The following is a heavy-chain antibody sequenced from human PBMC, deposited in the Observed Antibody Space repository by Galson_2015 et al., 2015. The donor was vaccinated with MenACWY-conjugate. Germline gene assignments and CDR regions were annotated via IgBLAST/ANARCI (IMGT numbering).Heavy chain of an antibody. J-gene: IGHJ4*02. CDR2: MSYDGSNQ. V-gene: IGHV3-30*01. D-gene: IGHD6-19*01. CDR1: GFTFSSYT. Sequence: SLRLSCAASGFTFSSYTMHWVRQTPGKGLEWVALMSYDGSNQYYADSLKGRLTISRDNSKSTLCLQMDSLRAKDTAVYYCARGLIGYSSGPLDFWGQGALVTVSS. CDR3: ARGLIGYSSGPLDF.